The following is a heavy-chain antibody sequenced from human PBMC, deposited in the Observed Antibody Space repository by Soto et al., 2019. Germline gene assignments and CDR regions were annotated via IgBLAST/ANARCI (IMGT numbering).Heavy chain of an antibody. CDR3: ARGGGHEIGWFDP. D-gene: IGHD3-16*01. V-gene: IGHV4-31*03. Sequence: LLTLSHTCTVADGSTSGGGYYWSWIRKHPGKGLEWIGYISYSGSTYYSPSLKSRVTISGDTSKNQFSLKLRSVTAADTAVYYCARGGGHEIGWFDPWGQGTLVTVSS. CDR2: ISYSGST. CDR1: DGSTSGGGYY. J-gene: IGHJ5*02.